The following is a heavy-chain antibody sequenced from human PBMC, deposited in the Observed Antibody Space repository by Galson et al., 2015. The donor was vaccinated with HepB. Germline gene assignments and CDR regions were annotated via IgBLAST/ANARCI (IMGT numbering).Heavy chain of an antibody. Sequence: SLRLSCAASGFTFSSYAMHWVRQAPGKGLEYVSAISSNGGSTYYANSVKGRFTISRDNSKNTLYLQMGSLRAEDMAVYYCARDLGGGPDYWGQGTLVTVSS. CDR3: ARDLGGGPDY. CDR1: GFTFSSYA. V-gene: IGHV3-64*01. CDR2: ISSNGGST. J-gene: IGHJ4*02. D-gene: IGHD2-15*01.